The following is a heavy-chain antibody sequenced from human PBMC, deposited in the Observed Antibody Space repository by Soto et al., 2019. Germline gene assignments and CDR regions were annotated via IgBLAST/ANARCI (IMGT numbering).Heavy chain of an antibody. J-gene: IGHJ4*02. Sequence: ASVKVSCKASGYTFTSYYMHWVRQAPGQGLEWMGIINPSGGSTSYAQKFQGRVTMTRDTSTSTVYMELSSLRSEDTAVYYCVARTLEIGVDYWGQGTLVTVSS. V-gene: IGHV1-46*01. D-gene: IGHD3-16*01. CDR2: INPSGGST. CDR1: GYTFTSYY. CDR3: VARTLEIGVDY.